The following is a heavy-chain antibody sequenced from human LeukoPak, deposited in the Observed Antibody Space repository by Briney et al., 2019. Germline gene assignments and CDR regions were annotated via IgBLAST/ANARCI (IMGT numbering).Heavy chain of an antibody. V-gene: IGHV3-30*18. Sequence: PGGSLRLSCAASGFTFSSYGMHWVRQAPGKGLEWVAVISYDGSHKYYADSVKGRFTISRDNSKNTLYLQMNSLRAEDTAVYYCAKGPDSSGYYFDYWGQGTLVTVSS. J-gene: IGHJ4*02. CDR1: GFTFSSYG. CDR2: ISYDGSHK. CDR3: AKGPDSSGYYFDY. D-gene: IGHD3-22*01.